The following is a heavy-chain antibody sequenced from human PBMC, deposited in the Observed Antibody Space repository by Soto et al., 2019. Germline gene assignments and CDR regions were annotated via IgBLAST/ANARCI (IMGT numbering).Heavy chain of an antibody. D-gene: IGHD3-9*01. CDR3: ARHGVGDILTGQPDY. V-gene: IGHV5-51*03. CDR1: GYSFTSYW. CDR2: SYPGDADT. J-gene: IGHJ4*02. Sequence: EVQLVQSGAEVKQPGESLKISCKGSGYSFTSYWICWLRQRPGKGLECMGISYPGDADTKYSPLFQGQVTISADKSISTAYLQWSRPTAPDPAMYYSARHGVGDILTGQPDYWAQGTRVTVSS.